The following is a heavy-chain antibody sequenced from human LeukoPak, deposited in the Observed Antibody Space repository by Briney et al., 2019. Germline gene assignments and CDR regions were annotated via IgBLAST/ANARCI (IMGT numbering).Heavy chain of an antibody. CDR1: GGSISSYY. CDR3: ARQGGYSSSPDY. V-gene: IGHV4-59*08. J-gene: IGHJ4*02. Sequence: SETLSLTCTVSGGSISSYYWNWIRQPPGKGLEWVGYIYYSGSTNYNPSLKSRVAISVDASKNQFSLKLSSVTAADTAVYFCARQGGYSSSPDYWGQGTLVTVSS. CDR2: IYYSGST. D-gene: IGHD6-13*01.